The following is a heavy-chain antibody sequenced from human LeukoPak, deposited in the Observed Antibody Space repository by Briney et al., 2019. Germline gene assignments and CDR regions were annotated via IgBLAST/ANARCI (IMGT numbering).Heavy chain of an antibody. D-gene: IGHD2-2*01. Sequence: ASVKVSCKASGYTFTGYYMHWVRQAPGQGLEWMGWINPNSGGTNYAQKFQGRVTMTRDTSISTAYMELSRLRSDDTAVYYCARPVLDIVVVPGSSLDAFDIWGQGTMVTVSS. J-gene: IGHJ3*02. CDR1: GYTFTGYY. CDR3: ARPVLDIVVVPGSSLDAFDI. CDR2: INPNSGGT. V-gene: IGHV1-2*02.